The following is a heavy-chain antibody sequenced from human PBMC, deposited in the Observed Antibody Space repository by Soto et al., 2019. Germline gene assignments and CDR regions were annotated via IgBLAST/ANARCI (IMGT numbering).Heavy chain of an antibody. J-gene: IGHJ6*02. Sequence: GESLKISCKGSGYSFTSYWIGWVRQMPGKGLEWMGIIYPGDSDTRYSPSFQGQVTTSADKSISTAYLQWSSLKASDTAMYYCARHVSVAGGGYYYGMDVWGQGTTVTVSS. CDR3: ARHVSVAGGGYYYGMDV. CDR2: IYPGDSDT. D-gene: IGHD6-19*01. CDR1: GYSFTSYW. V-gene: IGHV5-51*01.